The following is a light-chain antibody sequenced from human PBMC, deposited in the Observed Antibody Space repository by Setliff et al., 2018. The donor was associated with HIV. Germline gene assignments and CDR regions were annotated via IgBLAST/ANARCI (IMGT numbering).Light chain of an antibody. J-gene: IGLJ1*01. Sequence: QSVLTQPPSASGPPGQSVTISCTGSSSDIGGYKFVSWHQQHPGKAPKLMIYEVNKRPSGVPDRFSGSKSGNTASLTVSGLQAEDEADYYCSSYAITNTLPFGTGTKVTVL. V-gene: IGLV2-8*01. CDR3: SSYAITNTLP. CDR1: SSDIGGYKF. CDR2: EVN.